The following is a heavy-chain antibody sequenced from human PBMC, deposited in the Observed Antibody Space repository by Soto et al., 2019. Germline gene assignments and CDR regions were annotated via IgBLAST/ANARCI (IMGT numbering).Heavy chain of an antibody. V-gene: IGHV1-18*01. Sequence: ASVKVSCKASGYTFTSYGISWVRQAPGQGLEWMGWINSYNGNTNYAQKLQGRVTMTTDTSTSTAYMELRSLRSDDAAVYYCAREPVAGIWFDPWGQGTLVTVSS. D-gene: IGHD6-19*01. CDR3: AREPVAGIWFDP. J-gene: IGHJ5*02. CDR1: GYTFTSYG. CDR2: INSYNGNT.